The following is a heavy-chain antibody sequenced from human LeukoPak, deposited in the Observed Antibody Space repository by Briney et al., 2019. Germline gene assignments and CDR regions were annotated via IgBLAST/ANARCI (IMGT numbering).Heavy chain of an antibody. J-gene: IGHJ4*01. Sequence: GSLRLSCADSGFAFSSYALAWVRQAPGKGLEWVSAVTGRGVATHYADSVKGRFTTSRDNSKKTMYLQMNNLRAEDTAIYYCASDPNGDYVGALGFWGRGTLVTVSS. CDR1: GFAFSSYA. CDR3: ASDPNGDYVGALGF. CDR2: VTGRGVAT. D-gene: IGHD4-17*01. V-gene: IGHV3-23*01.